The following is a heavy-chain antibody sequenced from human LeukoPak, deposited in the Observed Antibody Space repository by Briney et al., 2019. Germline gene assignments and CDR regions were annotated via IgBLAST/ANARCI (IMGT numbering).Heavy chain of an antibody. CDR3: ARWKANLGPGYYYYGMDV. D-gene: IGHD4/OR15-4a*01. CDR2: IGTAGDT. Sequence: GGSLRLSCAASGFTFSSYDMHWVRQATGKGLEWVSAIGTAGDTYYPGSVKGRFTISRENAKNSLYLQMNSLRAGDTAVYYCARWKANLGPGYYYYGMDVWGQGPRSPSP. J-gene: IGHJ6*02. CDR1: GFTFSSYD. V-gene: IGHV3-13*01.